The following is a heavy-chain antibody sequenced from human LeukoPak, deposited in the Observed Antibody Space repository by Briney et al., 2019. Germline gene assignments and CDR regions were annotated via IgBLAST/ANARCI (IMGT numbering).Heavy chain of an antibody. D-gene: IGHD2-15*01. Sequence: GGSLRLSCAASGFTFSIYSMSWVRQAPGKGLEWLSYISTSSTTIYYADSVKGRFTISRDDARNSLSLQMNSLRADDTAVYYCAKEMGYCTGGSCYRWFDSWGQGTLVIVSS. CDR1: GFTFSIYS. CDR2: ISTSSTTI. CDR3: AKEMGYCTGGSCYRWFDS. J-gene: IGHJ5*01. V-gene: IGHV3-48*01.